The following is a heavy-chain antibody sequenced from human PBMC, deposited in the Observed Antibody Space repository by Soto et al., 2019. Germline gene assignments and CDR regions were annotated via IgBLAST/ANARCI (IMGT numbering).Heavy chain of an antibody. CDR2: INHSGST. CDR3: ASGPMVRGVTENYYYYGMDV. J-gene: IGHJ6*02. Sequence: SETLSLTCAVYGGSFSGYYWSWIRQPPGKGLEWIGEINHSGSTNYNPSLKSRVTISVDTSKNQFSLKLSSVTAADTAVYYCASGPMVRGVTENYYYYGMDVWGQGTTVTVSS. D-gene: IGHD3-10*01. CDR1: GGSFSGYY. V-gene: IGHV4-34*01.